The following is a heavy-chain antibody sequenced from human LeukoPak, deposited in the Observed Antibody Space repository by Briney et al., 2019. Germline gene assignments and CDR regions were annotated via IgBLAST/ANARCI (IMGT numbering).Heavy chain of an antibody. D-gene: IGHD2-2*01. CDR2: IWYDGSNK. J-gene: IGHJ4*02. V-gene: IGHV3-33*06. CDR1: GFTFSSYG. CDR3: AKSGYCSSTSCYGFDY. Sequence: GRSLRLSCAASGFTFSSYGMHWVRQAPGKGLEWVAVIWYDGSNKYYADSVKGRFTISRDISKNTLYLQMNSLRAEDTAVYYCAKSGYCSSTSCYGFDYWGQGTLVTVSS.